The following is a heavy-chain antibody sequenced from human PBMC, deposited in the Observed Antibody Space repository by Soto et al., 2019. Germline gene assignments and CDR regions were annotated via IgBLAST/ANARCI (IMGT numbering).Heavy chain of an antibody. J-gene: IGHJ4*02. CDR2: IKQDGSAK. D-gene: IGHD3-10*01. V-gene: IGHV3-7*01. Sequence: SLRLSCAASGFTFSNYWMTWVRQAPGKGLEWVANIKQDGSAKYYVDSVKGRFTISRDYAKNSLYLQMNSLRAEDTAVYYCSRVGPSAAFDYWGQGTLVTVSS. CDR3: SRVGPSAAFDY. CDR1: GFTFSNYW.